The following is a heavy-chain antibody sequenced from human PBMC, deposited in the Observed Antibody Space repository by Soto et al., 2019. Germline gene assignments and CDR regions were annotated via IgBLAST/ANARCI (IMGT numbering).Heavy chain of an antibody. J-gene: IGHJ6*03. D-gene: IGHD3-16*02. CDR2: ISGYNGQT. CDR1: GYSFTTFG. Sequence: QVQLEQSGAEVKRPGASVKVSCKASGYSFTTFGLNWVRQAPGQGLEWTGWISGYNGQTIYAQKVKGRVTMTTHTSTRTAYMELRSLTYDDTAVYYCATYIAASLYETDTYSYIHVCRKWTSFNISS. V-gene: IGHV1-18*01. CDR3: ATYIAASLYETDTYSYIHV.